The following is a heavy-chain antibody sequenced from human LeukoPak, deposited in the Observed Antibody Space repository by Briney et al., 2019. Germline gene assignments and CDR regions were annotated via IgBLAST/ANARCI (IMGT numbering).Heavy chain of an antibody. CDR2: IYYSGST. Sequence: SETLSLTCTVSGGSISSSSYYWGWIRQPPGKGLGWIGSIYYSGSTYYNPSLKSRVTISVDTSKNQFSLKLSSVTAADTAVCYCARLSTTVVTLLDYWGQGTLVTVSS. J-gene: IGHJ4*02. D-gene: IGHD4-23*01. CDR1: GGSISSSSYY. CDR3: ARLSTTVVTLLDY. V-gene: IGHV4-39*01.